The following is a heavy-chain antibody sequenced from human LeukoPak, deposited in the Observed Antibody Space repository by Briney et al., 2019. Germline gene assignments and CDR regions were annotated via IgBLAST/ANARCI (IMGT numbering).Heavy chain of an antibody. CDR2: INHSGST. CDR1: GGSFSGYY. V-gene: IGHV4-34*01. Sequence: PSETLSLTCAVYGGSFSGYYWSWIRQPPGKGLEWIGEINHSGSTYYNPSLKSRVTISVDRSKNQFSLKLSSVTAADTAVYYCARTSSIAAPCWGQGTLVTVSS. CDR3: ARTSSIAAPC. J-gene: IGHJ4*02. D-gene: IGHD6-6*01.